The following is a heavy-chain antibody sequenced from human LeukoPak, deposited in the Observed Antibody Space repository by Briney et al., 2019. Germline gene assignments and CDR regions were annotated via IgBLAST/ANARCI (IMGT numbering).Heavy chain of an antibody. D-gene: IGHD6-13*01. V-gene: IGHV3-11*06. CDR1: GFTFSDYY. Sequence: GGSLRLSCAASGFTFSDYYMSWIRQAPGKGLEWVSYISSSSSYTNYADSVKGRFTISRDNAKNSRYLQMNSLRAEDTAVYYCARVRGSSSARWFDPWGQRTLVTVSS. CDR3: ARVRGSSSARWFDP. J-gene: IGHJ5*02. CDR2: ISSSSSYT.